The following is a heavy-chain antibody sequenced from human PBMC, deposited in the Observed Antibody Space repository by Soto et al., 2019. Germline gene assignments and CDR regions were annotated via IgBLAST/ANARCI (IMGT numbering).Heavy chain of an antibody. J-gene: IGHJ4*02. CDR2: IYHSGST. CDR1: GGSISSSNW. V-gene: IGHV4-4*02. D-gene: IGHD6-13*01. Sequence: QVQLQESGPGLVKPSGTLSLTCAVSGGSISSSNWWSWVRQPPGKGLEWIGEIYHSGSTNYNPSLKGQVTISVDKSKNQFSLKLSSVTAADTAVYYCARGRGSSWYGDYFDYWGQGTLVTVSS. CDR3: ARGRGSSWYGDYFDY.